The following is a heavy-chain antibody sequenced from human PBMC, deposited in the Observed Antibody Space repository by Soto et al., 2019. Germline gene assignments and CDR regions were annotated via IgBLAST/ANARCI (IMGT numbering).Heavy chain of an antibody. CDR2: INHSGST. D-gene: IGHD2-21*02. Sequence: SETLSLTCAVYIGSFSGYYWSWIRQAPGKGLEWIGEINHSGSTNYNPSLKSRVSISVDTSKNQFSLKLSSVTAADTAVYYCARSIVVVTALDYWGQGTLVTVS. CDR3: ARSIVVVTALDY. CDR1: IGSFSGYY. V-gene: IGHV4-34*01. J-gene: IGHJ4*02.